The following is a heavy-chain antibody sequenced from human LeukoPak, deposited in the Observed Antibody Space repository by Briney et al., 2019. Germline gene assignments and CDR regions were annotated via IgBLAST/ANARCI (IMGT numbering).Heavy chain of an antibody. CDR1: GFTFGTFG. D-gene: IGHD3-22*01. CDR3: AKSEVYYFGTSGGFDY. CDR2: ISYDGSSE. J-gene: IGHJ4*02. V-gene: IGHV3-30*18. Sequence: PGRSLRLSRAASGFTFGTFGMHWVRQAPGKGLEWVAFISYDGSSEYDADSVKGRFTISRDNSEDTVYLQMNSLRAEDTAVYYCAKSEVYYFGTSGGFDYWGQGTLVTVAS.